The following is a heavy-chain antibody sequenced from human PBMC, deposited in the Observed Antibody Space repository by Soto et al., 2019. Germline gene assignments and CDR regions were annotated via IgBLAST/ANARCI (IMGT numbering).Heavy chain of an antibody. J-gene: IGHJ6*03. Sequence: VQLVESGGGLVKPGGSLRLSCAASGFNFSTYSMNWVRQAPGKGLEWVSSITSSSTYIYYSDSVKGRFTISRDNAKNSLYLQMNSLRAEDTAEYYCARDRGIFGVGDYYYYMDVWGKGTTVTVSS. D-gene: IGHD3-3*01. CDR1: GFNFSTYS. CDR3: ARDRGIFGVGDYYYYMDV. V-gene: IGHV3-21*01. CDR2: ITSSSTYI.